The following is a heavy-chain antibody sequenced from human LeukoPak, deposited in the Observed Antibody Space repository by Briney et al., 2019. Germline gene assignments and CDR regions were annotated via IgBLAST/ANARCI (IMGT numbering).Heavy chain of an antibody. CDR2: ISSSSSYI. D-gene: IGHD3-10*01. V-gene: IGHV3-21*01. Sequence: GGSLRLSCAASGFTFSSYSMNWVRQAPGKGLEWVSSISSSSSYIYYADSVKGRFTISRDNAKNSLYLQMNSLRAEDTAVYYCARDTMVRGVIIFFDYWGQGTLVTVSS. CDR3: ARDTMVRGVIIFFDY. J-gene: IGHJ4*02. CDR1: GFTFSSYS.